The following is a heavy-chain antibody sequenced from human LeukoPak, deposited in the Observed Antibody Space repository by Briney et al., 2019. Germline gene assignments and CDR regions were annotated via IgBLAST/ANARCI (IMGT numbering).Heavy chain of an antibody. V-gene: IGHV3-66*02. J-gene: IGHJ4*02. CDR3: ARDSIGYCSGGSCDY. CDR2: IYSGGST. Sequence: GGSLRLSCAASGFTVSSNYMSWVRQAPGKGLEWVSVIYSGGSTYYADSVKGRFTISRDNSKNTLYLQMNSLRAEDTAVYYCARDSIGYCSGGSCDYWGQGTLVTVFS. D-gene: IGHD2-15*01. CDR1: GFTVSSNY.